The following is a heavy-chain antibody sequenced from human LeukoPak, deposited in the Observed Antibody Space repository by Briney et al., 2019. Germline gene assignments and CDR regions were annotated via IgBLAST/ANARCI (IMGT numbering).Heavy chain of an antibody. Sequence: PSETLSLTCTVSGYSISSTYSWGWIRQPPGKRLEWLGNIYYGGATYYKASLRSRLTISVDTSKNQFSLSLRSVTAADTAIYYCARFRVYSHFDSWGQGTLVTVSS. V-gene: IGHV4-38-2*02. CDR3: ARFRVYSHFDS. D-gene: IGHD5-18*01. CDR2: IYYGGAT. J-gene: IGHJ4*02. CDR1: GYSISSTYS.